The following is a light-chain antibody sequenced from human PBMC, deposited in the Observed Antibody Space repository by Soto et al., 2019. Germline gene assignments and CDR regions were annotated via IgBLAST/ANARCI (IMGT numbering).Light chain of an antibody. Sequence: QSALTQPASVSGSPGQSITISCTGTTSDVGGYDYVSWYQQHPGQAPKLLIYEVSNRPSGVSHRFSGSKSGNTASLTISGLQAEDEANYYCSSYTSGSTLVFGGGTKVTVL. V-gene: IGLV2-14*01. J-gene: IGLJ3*02. CDR3: SSYTSGSTLV. CDR2: EVS. CDR1: TSDVGGYDY.